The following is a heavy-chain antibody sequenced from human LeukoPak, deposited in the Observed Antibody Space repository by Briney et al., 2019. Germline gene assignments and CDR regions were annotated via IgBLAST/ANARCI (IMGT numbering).Heavy chain of an antibody. J-gene: IGHJ4*02. Sequence: GGSLRLSCSASGFTYTTYNMDWVRQAPGKGLEWVSCISSSSTIYYADSVKGRFTISRDNAKNSLYLQMNSLRAEDTAVYYCARDFLVDSYWGQGTLVTVSS. CDR3: ARDFLVDSY. V-gene: IGHV3-48*01. CDR2: ISSSSTI. CDR1: GFTYTTYN. D-gene: IGHD2-15*01.